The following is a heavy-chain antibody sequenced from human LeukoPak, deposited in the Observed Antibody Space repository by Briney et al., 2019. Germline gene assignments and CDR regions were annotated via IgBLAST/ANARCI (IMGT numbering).Heavy chain of an antibody. CDR3: ARGRCSGGSCYLYYYYYYMDV. D-gene: IGHD2-15*01. CDR1: GGSISSSTYY. V-gene: IGHV4-39*07. Sequence: SETLSLTCTVSGGSISSSTYYWSWIRQPPGKGLEWIGEINHSGSTNYNPSLKSRVTISVDTSKNQFSLKLSSVTAADTAVYYCARGRCSGGSCYLYYYYYYMDVWGKGTTVTISS. J-gene: IGHJ6*03. CDR2: INHSGST.